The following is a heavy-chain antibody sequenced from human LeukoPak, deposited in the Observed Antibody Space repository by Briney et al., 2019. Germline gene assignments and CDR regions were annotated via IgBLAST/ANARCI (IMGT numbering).Heavy chain of an antibody. CDR2: INHSGST. V-gene: IGHV4-34*01. J-gene: IGHJ6*03. Sequence: SETLSLTCAVYGGSFSGYYWSWIRQPPGKGLEWIGEINHSGSTNYNPSLKSRVTISVDKSKNQFSLKLSSVTAADTAVYYCARDGATMVRGVILDYYYMDVWGKGTTVTVSS. CDR1: GGSFSGYY. CDR3: ARDGATMVRGVILDYYYMDV. D-gene: IGHD3-10*01.